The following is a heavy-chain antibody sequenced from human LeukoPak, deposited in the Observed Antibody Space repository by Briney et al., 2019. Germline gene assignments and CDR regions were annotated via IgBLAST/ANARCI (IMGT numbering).Heavy chain of an antibody. D-gene: IGHD3-10*01. CDR3: AKVFDYYGSGSSSIDY. Sequence: GGSLRLSCAASGFTFSSYSMSWLRQAPGKGLEWVSAISGNGGSTYYADSVKGRFTISRDNSKNTLYLQMNSLRAEDTAVYYCAKVFDYYGSGSSSIDYWGQGTLVTVSS. J-gene: IGHJ4*02. CDR1: GFTFSSYS. CDR2: ISGNGGST. V-gene: IGHV3-23*01.